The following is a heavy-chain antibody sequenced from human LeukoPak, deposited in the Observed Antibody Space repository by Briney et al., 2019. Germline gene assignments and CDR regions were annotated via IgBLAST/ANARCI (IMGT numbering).Heavy chain of an antibody. J-gene: IGHJ5*02. Sequence: GESLKISCKGSGYIFTNNWIGWVRQMPGKGLEWMGITYPGDSNTRYSPSFQGQVTISADKSISSAYLQWSSLKASDTAMYYCVRSPACSSGTCYPNWFDPWGQGTLVTVSS. D-gene: IGHD2-15*01. CDR3: VRSPACSSGTCYPNWFDP. CDR1: GYIFTNNW. CDR2: TYPGDSNT. V-gene: IGHV5-51*01.